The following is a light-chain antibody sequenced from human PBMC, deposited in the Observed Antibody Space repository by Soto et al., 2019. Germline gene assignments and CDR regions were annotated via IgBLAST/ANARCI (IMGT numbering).Light chain of an antibody. J-gene: IGLJ3*02. CDR2: EVS. CDR1: SSDVGGYNY. Sequence: QSALTQPPSASGSPGQSVTISCTGTSSDVGGYNYVTWYQQHAGKAPKLLICEVSKRPSGVPDRFSGSKSGNTASLTVSGLQAEDEAEYYCSAYVGSNNSWVFRGATKVTVL. CDR3: SAYVGSNNSWV. V-gene: IGLV2-8*01.